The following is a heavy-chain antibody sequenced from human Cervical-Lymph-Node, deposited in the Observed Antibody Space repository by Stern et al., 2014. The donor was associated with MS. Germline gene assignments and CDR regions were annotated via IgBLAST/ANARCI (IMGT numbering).Heavy chain of an antibody. D-gene: IGHD5-24*01. Sequence: EMQLVESGGGLVQPGGSLRLSCAASGFAASGFSFSDYWMSWIRQAPGKGLEFLANIKQDGSAKYYVDSVKGRFTISRDNAKSSVYLQMNSLRAEDTAVYYCATGSAGADGHWGQGTLVTVSS. CDR3: ATGSAGADGH. CDR2: IKQDGSAK. V-gene: IGHV3-7*01. CDR1: GFSFSDYW. J-gene: IGHJ4*02.